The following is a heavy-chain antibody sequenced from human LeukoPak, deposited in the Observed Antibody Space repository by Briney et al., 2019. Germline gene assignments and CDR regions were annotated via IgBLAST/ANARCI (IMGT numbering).Heavy chain of an antibody. V-gene: IGHV3-30-3*01. CDR3: ARDLIFTGYYLDY. CDR1: GFTFSSYA. J-gene: IGHJ4*02. Sequence: PGRSLRLSCAASGFTFSSYAMHWVRQAPGKGLEWVAVISYDGSNKYYADSVKGRFTISRDNSKNTLYLQMNSLRAEDTAVYYCARDLIFTGYYLDYWGQATQVTVSS. CDR2: ISYDGSNK. D-gene: IGHD3-9*01.